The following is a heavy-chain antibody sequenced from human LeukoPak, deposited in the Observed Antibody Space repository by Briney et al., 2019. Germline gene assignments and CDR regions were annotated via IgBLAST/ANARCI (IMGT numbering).Heavy chain of an antibody. Sequence: ASVKVSCKASGYTFTGYYMHWVRQAPGQGLEWMGWINPNSGGTNYAQKFQGRVTMTRDTSISTAYMELSRLRSDDPAVYLCGKDLALIDEFWRGYPYFHYYQQLDLRGKRTKV. CDR1: GYTFTGYY. J-gene: IGHJ6*03. D-gene: IGHD3-3*01. CDR2: INPNSGGT. V-gene: IGHV1-2*02. CDR3: GKDLALIDEFWRGYPYFHYYQQLDL.